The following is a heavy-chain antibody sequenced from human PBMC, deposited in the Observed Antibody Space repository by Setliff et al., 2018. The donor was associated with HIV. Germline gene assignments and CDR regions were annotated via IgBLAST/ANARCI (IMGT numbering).Heavy chain of an antibody. D-gene: IGHD3-10*01. CDR1: TESLTRYD. CDR2: IDDSGSV. J-gene: IGHJ5*02. CDR3: ARVKSIKTTLVRLWPRFDL. Sequence: SETLSLTCAVYTESLTRYDWAWIRQSPEKGLEWIGEIDDSGSVIYNPSLQSRVTMSVDTSKNQFSLKVRSLTAADTGLYYCARVKSIKTTLVRLWPRFDLWGQGTQVTVSS. V-gene: IGHV4-34*01.